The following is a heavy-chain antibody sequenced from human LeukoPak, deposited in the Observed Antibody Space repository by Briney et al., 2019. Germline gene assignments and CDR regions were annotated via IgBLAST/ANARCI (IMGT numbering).Heavy chain of an antibody. CDR1: GFIFSTYT. CDR2: ISSSSSYI. V-gene: IGHV3-21*01. CDR3: ARDRQSITIFGVLIPIYMDV. J-gene: IGHJ6*03. Sequence: SGGSLRLSCAASGFIFSTYTMNWVRQAPGKGLEWVSFISSSSSYIYHADSVKDRFTISRDNAKNSLYLQMNSLRAEDTAVYYCARDRQSITIFGVLIPIYMDVWGKGTTVTVSS. D-gene: IGHD3-3*01.